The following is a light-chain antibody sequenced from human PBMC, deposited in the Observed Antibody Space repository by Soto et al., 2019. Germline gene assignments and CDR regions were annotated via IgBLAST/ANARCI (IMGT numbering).Light chain of an antibody. J-gene: IGKJ4*01. CDR3: QHRINWPLT. CDR1: QSVDSY. V-gene: IGKV3-11*01. Sequence: EIVLTQSPATLSLSPGERATLSCRASQSVDSYLAWYQQKPGQTPRLLIYDASNRATGIPARFSGSGSGTDFTLTIGSLEPEDFAVYYCQHRINWPLTFGGGTKVEIK. CDR2: DAS.